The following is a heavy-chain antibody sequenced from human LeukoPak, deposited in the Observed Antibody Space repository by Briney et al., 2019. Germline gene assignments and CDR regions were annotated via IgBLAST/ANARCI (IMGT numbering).Heavy chain of an antibody. Sequence: GGSLTLSCAASGFTFSSYSMHWVRQAPGKGLVWVSRINSDGSNTNYADSVKGRFTISRGNAKNTLYLQMNSLRAEDTAVYYCARGTGYAVFDIWGHGTMFTVSS. CDR2: INSDGSNT. J-gene: IGHJ3*02. CDR1: GFTFSSYS. D-gene: IGHD5-12*01. V-gene: IGHV3-74*01. CDR3: ARGTGYAVFDI.